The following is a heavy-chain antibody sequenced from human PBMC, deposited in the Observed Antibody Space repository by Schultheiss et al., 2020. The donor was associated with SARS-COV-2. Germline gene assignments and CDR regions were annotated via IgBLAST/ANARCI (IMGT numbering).Heavy chain of an antibody. Sequence: GGSLRLSCAASGFTFSSYWMHWVRQAPGKGLEWVAVISYDGSNKYYADSVKGRFTISRDNSKNTLYLQMNSLRAEDTAVYYCARGPLYYGMDVWGQGTTVTVSS. J-gene: IGHJ6*02. CDR2: ISYDGSNK. CDR3: ARGPLYYGMDV. CDR1: GFTFSSYW. V-gene: IGHV3-30-3*01.